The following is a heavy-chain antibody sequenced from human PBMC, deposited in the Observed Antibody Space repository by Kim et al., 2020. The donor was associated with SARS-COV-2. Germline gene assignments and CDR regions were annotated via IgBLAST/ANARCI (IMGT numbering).Heavy chain of an antibody. CDR2: SSYIGNT. V-gene: IGHV4-59*01. CDR3: ARASGARTAFYYHGMDV. J-gene: IGHJ6*01. D-gene: IGHD1-1*01. Sequence: SETLSLTCTVSGGSINSFYWSWTRQPPGKGLEWIGYSSYIGNTNYNPSLKSRVTISVDTSKNQLSLKLSSVTAADTAVYYCARASGARTAFYYHGMDV. CDR1: GGSINSFY.